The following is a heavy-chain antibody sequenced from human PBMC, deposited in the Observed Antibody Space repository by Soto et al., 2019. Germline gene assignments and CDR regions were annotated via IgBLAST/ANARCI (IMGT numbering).Heavy chain of an antibody. J-gene: IGHJ4*02. V-gene: IGHV3-30*18. CDR3: AKHMDDSGYFYVEGADH. D-gene: IGHD3-22*01. CDR1: GFTFGRYA. Sequence: GSLRLSCVASGFTFGRYAMHWVRQPPGRGLEWVAVISYTGANTYYVGSVRGRFTISRDNSKNTLYLQMNSLRAEDTAMYYCAKHMDDSGYFYVEGADHWGQGTLVTVSS. CDR2: ISYTGANT.